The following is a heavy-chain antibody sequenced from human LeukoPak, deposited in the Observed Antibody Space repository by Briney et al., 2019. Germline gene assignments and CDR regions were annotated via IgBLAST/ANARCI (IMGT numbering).Heavy chain of an antibody. CDR2: IYSGGST. CDR1: GFTVSSNY. J-gene: IGHJ4*02. Sequence: PGGSLRLSCAPSGFTVSSNYMSWVREAPGKGLERGSVIYSGGSTYYADSVKGRSTISRDNSKNTLYLQMNSLRAEDTAVYYCARAVRDDFWSKGYFDYWGQGTLVTVSS. D-gene: IGHD3-3*01. V-gene: IGHV3-53*01. CDR3: ARAVRDDFWSKGYFDY.